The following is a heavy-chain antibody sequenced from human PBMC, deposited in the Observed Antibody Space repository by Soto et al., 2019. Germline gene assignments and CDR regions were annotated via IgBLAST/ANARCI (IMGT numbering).Heavy chain of an antibody. D-gene: IGHD2-21*02. CDR2: ISSSSSYI. J-gene: IGHJ6*02. V-gene: IGHV3-21*01. CDR1: GFTFSSYS. CDR3: ARDRTATTYYYGMDV. Sequence: EVQLVESGGGLVKPGGSLRLSCAASGFTFSSYSMNWVRQAPGKGLEWVSSISSSSSYIYYADSVKGRFTISRDNAKNSLYLQMNSLRAEHTAVYYCARDRTATTYYYGMDVWGQGTTVTVSS.